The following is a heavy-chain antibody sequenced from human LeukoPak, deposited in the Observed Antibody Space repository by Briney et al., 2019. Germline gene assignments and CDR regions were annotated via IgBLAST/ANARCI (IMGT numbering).Heavy chain of an antibody. Sequence: SETLSLTCTVSGGSISSYYWSWIRQPPGKGLEWIGYIYYSGSTNYNPSLKSRVTISVDTSKNQFSLKLSSVTAADTAVYYWASTGGVYYDFWSGYYLPGWFDPWGQGTLVTVSS. J-gene: IGHJ5*02. CDR3: ASTGGVYYDFWSGYYLPGWFDP. CDR1: GGSISSYY. D-gene: IGHD3-3*01. V-gene: IGHV4-59*08. CDR2: IYYSGST.